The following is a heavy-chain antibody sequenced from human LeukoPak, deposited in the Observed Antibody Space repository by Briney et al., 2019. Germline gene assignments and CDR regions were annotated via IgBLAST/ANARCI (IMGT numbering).Heavy chain of an antibody. Sequence: GGSLRLSCAASGFTFSSYEMNWVRQAPGKGLEWVSYISSSGSTIYYADSVKGRFTISRDNAKNSLYLQMSSLRAEDTAVYYCARDVWTVTTLFDYWGQGTLVTVSS. J-gene: IGHJ4*02. CDR1: GFTFSSYE. D-gene: IGHD4-17*01. V-gene: IGHV3-48*03. CDR2: ISSSGSTI. CDR3: ARDVWTVTTLFDY.